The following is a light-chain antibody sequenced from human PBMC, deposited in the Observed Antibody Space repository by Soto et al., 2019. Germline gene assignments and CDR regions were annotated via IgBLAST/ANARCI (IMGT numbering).Light chain of an antibody. CDR2: DAS. Sequence: EIVLTQSPAILSLSPGERATLSCRASENIDSSLGWYQQKPGQAPRLVIYDASNRVTGFPARFSGSGSETDFTLTISSLGPEDFAVYYCQHRGGWPLAFGQGTKLEIK. CDR3: QHRGGWPLA. J-gene: IGKJ2*01. CDR1: ENIDSS. V-gene: IGKV3-11*01.